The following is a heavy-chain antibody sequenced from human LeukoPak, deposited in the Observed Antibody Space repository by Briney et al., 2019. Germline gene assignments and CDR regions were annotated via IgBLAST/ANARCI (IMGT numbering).Heavy chain of an antibody. Sequence: GGSLRLSCAASGFTFSSYGMHWVRQAPGKGLEWVANIEQDGSEKYYVDSVKGRFTISRDNAKNSLYLQMNSLRAEDTAVYYCARDPSIAARRFDYWGQGTLVTVSS. V-gene: IGHV3-7*01. CDR2: IEQDGSEK. D-gene: IGHD6-6*01. CDR3: ARDPSIAARRFDY. J-gene: IGHJ4*02. CDR1: GFTFSSYG.